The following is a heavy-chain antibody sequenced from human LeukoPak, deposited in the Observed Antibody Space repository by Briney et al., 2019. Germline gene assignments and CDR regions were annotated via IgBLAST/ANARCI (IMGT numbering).Heavy chain of an antibody. CDR3: ARMFGYGYNWYFDL. CDR2: IYSGGST. V-gene: IGHV3-53*01. CDR1: GFTVSSNY. Sequence: GGSLRLSCAASGFTVSSNYMSWVRQAPGKGLEWVSVIYSGGSTYYADSVKGRFTISRDNSKNTLYPQMNSLRAEDTAVYYCARMFGYGYNWYFDLWGRGTLVTVSS. D-gene: IGHD5-24*01. J-gene: IGHJ2*01.